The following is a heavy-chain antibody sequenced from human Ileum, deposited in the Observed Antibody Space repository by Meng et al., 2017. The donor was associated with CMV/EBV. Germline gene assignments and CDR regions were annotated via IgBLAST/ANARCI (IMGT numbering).Heavy chain of an antibody. V-gene: IGHV1-2*02. Sequence: ASVKVSCKASGYTFTGYYMHWVRQAPGQGLEWMGWINPNSGGTNYAQKFQGRVTMTRDTSISTAYMELSRLRTDDTAVYYCASDSSSWYYFDYWGQGTLVTVSS. D-gene: IGHD6-13*01. CDR2: INPNSGGT. CDR1: GYTFTGYY. J-gene: IGHJ4*02. CDR3: ASDSSSWYYFDY.